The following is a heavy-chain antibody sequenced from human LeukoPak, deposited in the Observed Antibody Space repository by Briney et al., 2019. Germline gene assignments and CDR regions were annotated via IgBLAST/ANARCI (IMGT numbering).Heavy chain of an antibody. Sequence: GGSLRLSCAASGFTFSSYEMNWVRQAPGKGLEWVAAISSSSRDIFYADSVKGRFSISRDNIQNSLSLQMSSLTAEDTAVYYCVREAAATLFDYWGQGTLVTVSS. V-gene: IGHV3-21*01. CDR3: VREAAATLFDY. D-gene: IGHD1-26*01. CDR1: GFTFSSYE. J-gene: IGHJ4*02. CDR2: ISSSSRDI.